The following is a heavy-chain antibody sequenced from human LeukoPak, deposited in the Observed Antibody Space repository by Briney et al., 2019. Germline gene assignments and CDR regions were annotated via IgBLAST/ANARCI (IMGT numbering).Heavy chain of an antibody. V-gene: IGHV3-23*01. J-gene: IGHJ4*02. D-gene: IGHD1-14*01. CDR1: GFTFSTYA. Sequence: GGSLRLSCAASGFTFSTYAMSWVRQAPGKGLEWVSGISGSGANTYYADSVKGRFTISRDKSQSMLYLQMNSLRAEDTAVYYCAKELSVRNQFDYWGQGTLVTVPS. CDR2: ISGSGANT. CDR3: AKELSVRNQFDY.